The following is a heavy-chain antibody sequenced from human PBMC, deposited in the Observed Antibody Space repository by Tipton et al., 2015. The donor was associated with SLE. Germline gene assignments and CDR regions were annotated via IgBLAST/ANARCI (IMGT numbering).Heavy chain of an antibody. J-gene: IGHJ4*02. D-gene: IGHD3-22*01. Sequence: SLRLSCAASGFTFSSYAMHWVRQAPGKGLEWVAVISYDGSNKYYADSVKGRFTISRDNSKNTLYLQMNSLRAEDTAVYYCASEPIVVVPRGYFDYWGQGTLVTVSS. CDR2: ISYDGSNK. V-gene: IGHV3-30*04. CDR3: ASEPIVVVPRGYFDY. CDR1: GFTFSSYA.